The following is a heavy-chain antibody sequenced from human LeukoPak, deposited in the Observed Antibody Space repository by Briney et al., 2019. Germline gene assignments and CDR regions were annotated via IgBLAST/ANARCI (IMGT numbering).Heavy chain of an antibody. CDR3: AREYYYGSGSFDY. CDR1: GFTFGSYE. J-gene: IGHJ4*02. V-gene: IGHV3-48*03. Sequence: GSLRLSCAASGFTFGSYEMNWVRQAPGKGLEWVSYISSSGSTIYYADSVKGRFTISRDNAKNSLYLQMNSLRAEDTAVYYCAREYYYGSGSFDYWGQGTLVTVSS. D-gene: IGHD3-10*01. CDR2: ISSSGSTI.